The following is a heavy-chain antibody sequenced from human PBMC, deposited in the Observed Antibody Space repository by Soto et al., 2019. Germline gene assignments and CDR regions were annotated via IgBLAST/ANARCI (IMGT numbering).Heavy chain of an antibody. Sequence: GESLKISCKGSGYSFTSYWISWVRQMPGKGLEWMGRIDPSDSYTNYSPSFQGHVTISADKSFSTAYVQWSCLKASDTAMYHCPRHYPIAAAGTLVYYYGMEVWGQGTTVTVSS. CDR1: GYSFTSYW. CDR3: PRHYPIAAAGTLVYYYGMEV. D-gene: IGHD6-13*01. CDR2: IDPSDSYT. V-gene: IGHV5-10-1*01. J-gene: IGHJ6*02.